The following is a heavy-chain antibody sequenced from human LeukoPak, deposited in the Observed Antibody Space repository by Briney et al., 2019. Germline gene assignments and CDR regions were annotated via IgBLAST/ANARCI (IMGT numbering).Heavy chain of an antibody. Sequence: GGSLRLSCAASGFNFNNYNMNWVRQAPGKGLEWVSYITLSSSSIYYADSVKGRFTISRDNAKSSLYLQMNSLRAEDTAVYYCARFAYDYGDSRAIDYWGQGTLVTVSS. CDR3: ARFAYDYGDSRAIDY. V-gene: IGHV3-48*01. D-gene: IGHD4-17*01. CDR1: GFNFNNYN. CDR2: ITLSSSSI. J-gene: IGHJ4*02.